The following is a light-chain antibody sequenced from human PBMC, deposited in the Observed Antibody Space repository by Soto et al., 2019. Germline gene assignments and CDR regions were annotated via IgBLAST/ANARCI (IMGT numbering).Light chain of an antibody. V-gene: IGLV2-14*03. Sequence: QSVLTQPASVSGSPGQSIAISCTETSSDVGGYNYVSWYQQHPGKAPKLIIYDVTNRPSGVSDRFSGSKSGNTASLTISGLQAEDEADYYCSSYTSSSTLFGGGTKLTVL. CDR2: DVT. CDR3: SSYTSSSTL. CDR1: SSDVGGYNY. J-gene: IGLJ2*01.